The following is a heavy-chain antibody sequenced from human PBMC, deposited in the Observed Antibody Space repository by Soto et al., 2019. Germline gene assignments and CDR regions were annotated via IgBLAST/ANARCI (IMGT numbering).Heavy chain of an antibody. Sequence: EVQLLESGGGLVQPGGSLRLSCAASGFTFSRYAMSWVRQAPGKRLEWVSAISGDAGRTYYADSVKGRFTISRDNSKNTLYLQLNSLRAEDTAIYSCAKLAPAATSDFDFWGQGTLVTVSS. CDR1: GFTFSRYA. CDR3: AKLAPAATSDFDF. CDR2: ISGDAGRT. V-gene: IGHV3-23*01. D-gene: IGHD2-2*01. J-gene: IGHJ4*02.